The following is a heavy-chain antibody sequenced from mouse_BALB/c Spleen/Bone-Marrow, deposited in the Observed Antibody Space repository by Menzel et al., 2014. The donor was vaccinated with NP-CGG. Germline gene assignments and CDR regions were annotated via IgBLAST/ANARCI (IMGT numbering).Heavy chain of an antibody. V-gene: IGHV14-3*02. CDR2: IDPANGNT. J-gene: IGHJ2*01. Sequence: VQLKQSGAEVVKPGASVKLSCTASGFNIKDTYMHWVKQRPEQGLEWIGRIDPANGNTKYDPKFQGKTTITADTSSNTAYLQLSSPTSEDTAVYYCARYDYGVYFDYWGQGTTLTVSS. CDR1: GFNIKDTY. D-gene: IGHD2-4*01. CDR3: ARYDYGVYFDY.